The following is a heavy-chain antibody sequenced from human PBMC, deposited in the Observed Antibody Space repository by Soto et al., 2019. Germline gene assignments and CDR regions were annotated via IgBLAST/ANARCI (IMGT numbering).Heavy chain of an antibody. Sequence: GGSLRLSCAASGFTFSSYSMNRVRQAPGKGLEWVSSISSSSSYIYYADSVKGRFTISRDNAKNSLYLQMNSLRAEDTAVYYCARVRAATLWFGELLPWGQGTLVTVSS. CDR3: ARVRAATLWFGELLP. V-gene: IGHV3-21*01. CDR2: ISSSSSYI. CDR1: GFTFSSYS. D-gene: IGHD3-10*01. J-gene: IGHJ5*02.